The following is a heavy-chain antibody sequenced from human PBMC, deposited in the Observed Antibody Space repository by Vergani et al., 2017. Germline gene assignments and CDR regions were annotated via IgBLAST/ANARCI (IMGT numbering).Heavy chain of an antibody. CDR3: ARGVLLDDAFDI. CDR1: GGSFSGYY. J-gene: IGHJ3*02. D-gene: IGHD3-10*01. V-gene: IGHV4-34*01. CDR2: INHSGST. Sequence: QVQLQQWGAGLLKPSETLSLTCAVYGGSFSGYYWSWIRQPPGKGLEWIGEINHSGSTNYNPSLKSRVTISVDTSKNQFSLKLSSVTAADTAVYYCARGVLLDDAFDIWGQGTMVTVSS.